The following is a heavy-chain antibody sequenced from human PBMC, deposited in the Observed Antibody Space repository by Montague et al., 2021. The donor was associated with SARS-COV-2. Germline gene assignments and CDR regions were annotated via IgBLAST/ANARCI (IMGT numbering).Heavy chain of an antibody. CDR3: ARHRRYDVVTYYPDF. V-gene: IGHV4-39*01. CDR1: GGSFDSDNFF. D-gene: IGHD3-9*01. J-gene: IGHJ4*02. CDR2: ISNGGRA. Sequence: SETLSLTCSVSGGSFDSDNFFWGWIRQPLGKRLEWIGVISNGGRAFDNPSLKSRVTISVHTSRNQLSLNVKSVTAADTAVYYCARHRRYDVVTYYPDFWGQGSLVTVSS.